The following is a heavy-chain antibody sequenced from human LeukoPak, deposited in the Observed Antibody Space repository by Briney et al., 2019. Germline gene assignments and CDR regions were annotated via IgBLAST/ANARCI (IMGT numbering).Heavy chain of an antibody. V-gene: IGHV3-74*01. CDR1: GFSLSGSW. J-gene: IGHJ3*01. D-gene: IGHD2/OR15-2a*01. Sequence: GGSLRLSCEASGFSLSGSWMLWVRQAPGKGLMWVSQSKYDGSTKSYAASVRGRFTISRDNAKNTLYLHMDSLRAEDTAVYYCARSDYFHNWGQGTMVLVSA. CDR2: SKYDGSTK. CDR3: ARSDYFHN.